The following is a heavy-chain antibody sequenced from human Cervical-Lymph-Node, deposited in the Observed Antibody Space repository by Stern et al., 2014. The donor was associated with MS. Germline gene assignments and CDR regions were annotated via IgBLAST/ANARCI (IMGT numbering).Heavy chain of an antibody. Sequence: QVQLGQSGAEMKTTGASMKVSCKASGYIFTNYAISWVRQVPGQGLEWMGWITPYNGFTKYEQKFQDRVTMTADTSTSTAYMELKSLRSDDTAVYYCARGGAPIVVTPTRYYFDFWGQGSLVAVSS. CDR1: GYIFTNYA. J-gene: IGHJ4*02. D-gene: IGHD2-21*02. CDR2: ITPYNGFT. CDR3: ARGGAPIVVTPTRYYFDF. V-gene: IGHV1-18*01.